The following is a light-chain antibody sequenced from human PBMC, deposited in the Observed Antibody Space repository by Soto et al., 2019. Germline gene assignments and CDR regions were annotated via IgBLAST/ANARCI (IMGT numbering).Light chain of an antibody. Sequence: EIVLTQSPGTLSLSPGERATLSCRASQSVSSSYLAWYQQKPGQAPRRLIYGASSRATGIPDRFSGSGSGTDFTLTIRRLAPEDFAVYYCQHYGRSWTFGQGTKVEIK. CDR2: GAS. J-gene: IGKJ1*01. CDR3: QHYGRSWT. V-gene: IGKV3-20*01. CDR1: QSVSSSY.